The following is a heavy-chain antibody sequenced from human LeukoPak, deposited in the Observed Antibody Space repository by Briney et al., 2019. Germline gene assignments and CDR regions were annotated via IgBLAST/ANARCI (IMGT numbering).Heavy chain of an antibody. CDR1: GGSMSTYY. V-gene: IGHV4-59*01. J-gene: IGHJ4*02. D-gene: IGHD3-10*01. CDR2: IYYSGST. CDR3: ARVVYSGSWGYFDY. Sequence: SETLSLTCTVSGGSMSTYYWSWIRQSPGKGLEWIGYIYYSGSTSYNPSLKSRLTISIDTSKTQFYLKLSSVTAADTDVYYCARVVYSGSWGYFDYWGQGILVTVSS.